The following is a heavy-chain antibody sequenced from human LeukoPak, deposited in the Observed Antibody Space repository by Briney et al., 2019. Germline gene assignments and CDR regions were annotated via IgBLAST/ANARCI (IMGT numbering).Heavy chain of an antibody. J-gene: IGHJ4*02. D-gene: IGHD3-10*01. CDR3: ARAGASDYYGSGTFEY. Sequence: PSETLSLTCAVSGGSISSSHWWSWVRQPPGKGLEWIGEIYHSGSTNYNPSVKSRVTISVDKSKNQFSLKLSSVTAADTAIYYCARAGASDYYGSGTFEYWGQGTLVTVSS. V-gene: IGHV4-4*02. CDR2: IYHSGST. CDR1: GGSISSSHW.